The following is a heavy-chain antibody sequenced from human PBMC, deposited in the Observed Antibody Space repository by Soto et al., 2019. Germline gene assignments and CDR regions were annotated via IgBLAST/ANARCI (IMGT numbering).Heavy chain of an antibody. D-gene: IGHD3-10*01. J-gene: IGHJ4*02. Sequence: QVQLVQSGAEVKKPGSSVKVSCKASGGTFSSLAISWVRQAPGQGLEWMGGLVPVFGTANYAQKFQDRVTITADKSTSTSYMELSSLRYEDKAGYYGARSPGVFDCWGQGTVVTVTA. CDR2: LVPVFGTA. CDR3: ARSPGVFDC. V-gene: IGHV1-69*06. CDR1: GGTFSSLA.